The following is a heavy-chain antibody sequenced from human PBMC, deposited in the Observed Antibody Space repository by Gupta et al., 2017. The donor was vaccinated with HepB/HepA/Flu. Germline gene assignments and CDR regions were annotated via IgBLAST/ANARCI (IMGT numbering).Heavy chain of an antibody. J-gene: IGHJ3*01. CDR2: MSGSGYST. V-gene: IGHV3-23*01. D-gene: IGHD3-10*01. CDR1: GLPFSNYA. CDR3: ASLTFYYGSGLVGAFDF. Sequence: EVQLLESGGALVQPGGSLRLSCAASGLPFSNYAMSWVRQAPGKGLEWVSAMSGSGYSTYYADSVKGRFTISRDNSKNTLYLQMNSLRAEDTALYYCASLTFYYGSGLVGAFDFRGQGTMVTVSS.